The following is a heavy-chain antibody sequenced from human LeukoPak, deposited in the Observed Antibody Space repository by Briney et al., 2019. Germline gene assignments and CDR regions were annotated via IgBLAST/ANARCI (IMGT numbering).Heavy chain of an antibody. CDR2: INGGSGNT. Sequence: ASVKVSCKASGYTFTDYTMHWLRQAPGQRLDWKGWINGGSGNTKYSPEFQGRVTITRDTSASTAYMELSSLRSEDTAVYYCANPRYDSSGYYYVDWGQGTLVTVSS. V-gene: IGHV1-3*01. D-gene: IGHD3-22*01. CDR3: ANPRYDSSGYYYVD. J-gene: IGHJ4*02. CDR1: GYTFTDYT.